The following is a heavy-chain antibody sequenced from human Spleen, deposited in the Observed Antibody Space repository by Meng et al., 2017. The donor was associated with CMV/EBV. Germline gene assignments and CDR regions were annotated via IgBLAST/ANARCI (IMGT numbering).Heavy chain of an antibody. CDR2: ISSSSSYI. CDR1: GFTFSTYT. V-gene: IGHV3-21*01. Sequence: GESLKISCAASGFTFSTYTMNWVRQAPGKGLEWVSSISSSSSYIYYADSVKGRFIISRDNAKNSLYLQMNSLRAEDTAVYFCARVGGGYCSSTSCSADAFDIWGQGTMVIVSS. D-gene: IGHD2-2*01. CDR3: ARVGGGYCSSTSCSADAFDI. J-gene: IGHJ3*02.